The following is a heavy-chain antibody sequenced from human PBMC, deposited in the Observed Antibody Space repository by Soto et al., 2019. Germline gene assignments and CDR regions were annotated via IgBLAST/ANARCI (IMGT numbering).Heavy chain of an antibody. CDR3: ASRTSSGWPDYFDY. D-gene: IGHD6-19*01. J-gene: IGHJ4*02. Sequence: SETLSLTCTVSGGSISSSSYYWGWIRQPPEKGLEWIGSIYYSGSTYYNPSLKSRVTISVDTSKNQFSLKLSSVTAADTAVYYCASRTSSGWPDYFDYWGQGTLVTVSS. V-gene: IGHV4-39*01. CDR1: GGSISSSSYY. CDR2: IYYSGST.